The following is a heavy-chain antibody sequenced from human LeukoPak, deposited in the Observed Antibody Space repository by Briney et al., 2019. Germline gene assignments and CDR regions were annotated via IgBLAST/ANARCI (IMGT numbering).Heavy chain of an antibody. CDR1: GGSISSSFYY. Sequence: PSETLSLTCTVSGGSISSSFYYWGWIRQPPGKGLEWIGSIYYSGSTYYNSSLKSRVTISVDTSKNQFSLKLSSVTAANTAVYYCARTPTVTTSSSWWFDPWGQGTLVTVSS. D-gene: IGHD4-17*01. V-gene: IGHV4-39*01. CDR2: IYYSGST. CDR3: ARTPTVTTSSSWWFDP. J-gene: IGHJ5*02.